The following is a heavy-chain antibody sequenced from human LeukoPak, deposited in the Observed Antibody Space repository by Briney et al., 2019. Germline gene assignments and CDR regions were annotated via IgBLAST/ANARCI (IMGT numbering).Heavy chain of an antibody. CDR2: FHPEDGEA. CDR3: ATVAPVGATSYYYGMDV. D-gene: IGHD1-26*01. J-gene: IGHJ6*02. CDR1: GYTLSELS. V-gene: IGHV1-24*01. Sequence: ASVKVSCKVSGYTLSELSMHWLRQAPGKGLEWMGGFHPEDGEAIYAQKFQGRVTMTEDTSTDTAYMELSSLRSEDTAVYYCATVAPVGATSYYYGMDVWGQGTTVTVSS.